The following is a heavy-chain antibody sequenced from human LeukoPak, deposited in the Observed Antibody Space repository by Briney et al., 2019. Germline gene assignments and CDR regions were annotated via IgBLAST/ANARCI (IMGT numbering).Heavy chain of an antibody. CDR1: GYTFTSYD. J-gene: IGHJ4*02. CDR2: MNPNSGNT. V-gene: IGHV1-8*01. D-gene: IGHD7-27*01. CDR3: ARVALGISSFIYRTYYFDY. Sequence: ASVKVSCKASGYTFTSYDINWVRQATGQGLEWMGWMNPNSGNTGYAQKFQGRVTMTRNTSISTAYMELSSLRSEDTAVYYCARVALGISSFIYRTYYFDYWGQGTLVTVSS.